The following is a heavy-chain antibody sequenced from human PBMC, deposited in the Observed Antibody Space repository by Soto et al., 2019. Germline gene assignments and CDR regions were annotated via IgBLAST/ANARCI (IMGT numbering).Heavy chain of an antibody. CDR1: GGSISSGGDY. CDR2: IYYSGST. J-gene: IGHJ5*02. Sequence: QVQLQESGPGLVKPSQTLSLTCTVSGGSISSGGDYWSWIRQHPGKGLEWIGYIYYSGSTYYNPSLKSRVTISVDTSKNQFSLKLSSVTAADTAVYYCARDRRDGYNYGGVGTNWFDPWGQGTLVTVSS. CDR3: ARDRRDGYNYGGVGTNWFDP. D-gene: IGHD5-12*01. V-gene: IGHV4-31*03.